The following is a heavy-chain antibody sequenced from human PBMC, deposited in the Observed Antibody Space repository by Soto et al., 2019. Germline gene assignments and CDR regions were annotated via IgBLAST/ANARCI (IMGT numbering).Heavy chain of an antibody. V-gene: IGHV3-48*03. Sequence: GGSLRLSCAGTGFSFSSYEMNWVRQAPGKGLEWVSYISSSGSTMYYADSVKGRFTISRDNAKDSLYLQMNGLRAEDAAVYYCARDYNSGTRRFDYWGQGTLVTVSS. D-gene: IGHD6-19*01. CDR3: ARDYNSGTRRFDY. J-gene: IGHJ4*02. CDR2: ISSSGSTM. CDR1: GFSFSSYE.